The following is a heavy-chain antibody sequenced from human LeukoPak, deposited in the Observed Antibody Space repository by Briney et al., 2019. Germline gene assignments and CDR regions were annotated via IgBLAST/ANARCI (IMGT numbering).Heavy chain of an antibody. CDR3: ASPGEKDYYFDS. V-gene: IGHV1-46*01. J-gene: IGHJ4*02. Sequence: ASVKVSCKASGYTFTSYYMHWVRQAPGQGLEWMGIINPSGGSTSYAQKFQGRVTMTRDTSTSTVYMELSSLRSEDTAVYYCASPGEKDYYFDSRGQGSLVTVSS. D-gene: IGHD3-16*01. CDR1: GYTFTSYY. CDR2: INPSGGST.